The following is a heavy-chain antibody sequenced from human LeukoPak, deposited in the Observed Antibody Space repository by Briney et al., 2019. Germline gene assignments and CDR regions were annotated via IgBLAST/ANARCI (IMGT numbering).Heavy chain of an antibody. CDR2: IYSSGSS. Sequence: PSETLSLTCTASGGSISIYHWSWIRQPAGKGLEWIGRIYSSGSSNYSPSLKSRVTISVDKSKNHFSLKLSSVTAADTAMYYCARDRVGGYYDDAFDIWGQGTMVTVSS. CDR1: GGSISIYH. J-gene: IGHJ3*02. V-gene: IGHV4-4*07. D-gene: IGHD3-22*01. CDR3: ARDRVGGYYDDAFDI.